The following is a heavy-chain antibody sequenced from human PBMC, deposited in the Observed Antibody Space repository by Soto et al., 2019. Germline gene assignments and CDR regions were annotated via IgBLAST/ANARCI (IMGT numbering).Heavy chain of an antibody. CDR2: TYYRSNWRH. Sequence: PSQTLSLTCAISGDSVSSNTAGGDCISSSPSRGLEWLGRTYYRSNWRHDYAVSVKSRITVNPDTSKNHFSLQLNSVTPDDTAVYYCARGVAGTGFDLWGQGTLVTVSS. CDR3: ARGVAGTGFDL. V-gene: IGHV6-1*01. J-gene: IGHJ4*02. CDR1: GDSVSSNTAG. D-gene: IGHD6-19*01.